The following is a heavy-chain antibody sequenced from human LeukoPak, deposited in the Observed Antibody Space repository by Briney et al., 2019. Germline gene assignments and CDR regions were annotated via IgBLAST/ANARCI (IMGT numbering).Heavy chain of an antibody. CDR1: TDSMYGYY. D-gene: IGHD4-11*01. J-gene: IGHJ6*03. CDR3: ARAGYSNYGYTYYFYYMDV. Sequence: SETLSLTCTVSTDSMYGYYWSWIRQPAGKSLEWIGRIHSKGTTNYNPSLKSRVTMSLDMSKNLFSPNLRSVTAADTAVYYCARAGYSNYGYTYYFYYMDVWGKGTTVTIAS. V-gene: IGHV4-4*07. CDR2: IHSKGTT.